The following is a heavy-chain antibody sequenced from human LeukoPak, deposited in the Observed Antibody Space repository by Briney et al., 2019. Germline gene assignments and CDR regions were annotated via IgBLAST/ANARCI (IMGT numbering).Heavy chain of an antibody. CDR1: GFTFSSYE. Sequence: PGGSLRLSCAASGFTFSSYEMNWVRQAPGKGLEWVSYISSSGSTIYYADSVKGRFTISRDNAKNSLYLQMNSLRAEDTAVYYCARETAAANRREYYYYMDVWGKGTTVTISS. D-gene: IGHD6-13*01. CDR3: ARETAAANRREYYYYMDV. CDR2: ISSSGSTI. J-gene: IGHJ6*03. V-gene: IGHV3-48*03.